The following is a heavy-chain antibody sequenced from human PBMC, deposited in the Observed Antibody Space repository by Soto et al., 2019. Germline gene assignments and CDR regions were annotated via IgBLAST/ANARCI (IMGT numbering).Heavy chain of an antibody. Sequence: SETLSLTCTVSGGSISSYYWSWIRQPPGKGLEWIGYIYYSGSTNYNPSLKSRVTISVDTSKNQFSLKLSSVTAADTAVYYCARSITIFGVVPYYYYMDVWGKGTTVTVSS. CDR2: IYYSGST. V-gene: IGHV4-59*08. CDR1: GGSISSYY. CDR3: ARSITIFGVVPYYYYMDV. D-gene: IGHD3-3*01. J-gene: IGHJ6*03.